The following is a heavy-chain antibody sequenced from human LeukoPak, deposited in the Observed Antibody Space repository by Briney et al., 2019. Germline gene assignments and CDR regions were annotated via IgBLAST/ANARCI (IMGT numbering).Heavy chain of an antibody. V-gene: IGHV3-23*01. Sequence: GGSLRLSCAASGFTFSTYALSWVRQGPGKGPEWVSTISDSGRTTYYSDSVRGRFTISRDNSRNTLYLHMKSLRAEDTALYYCAKIIHGYGTSGFGYWGQGTLVAVSS. D-gene: IGHD5-12*01. CDR3: AKIIHGYGTSGFGY. CDR2: ISDSGRTT. J-gene: IGHJ4*02. CDR1: GFTFSTYA.